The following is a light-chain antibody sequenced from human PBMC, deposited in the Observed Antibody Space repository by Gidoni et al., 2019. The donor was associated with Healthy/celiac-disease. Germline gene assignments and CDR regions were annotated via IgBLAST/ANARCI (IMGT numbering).Light chain of an antibody. CDR1: QSVSSY. V-gene: IGKV3-11*01. CDR2: DAS. Sequence: ELVLTPSPATLSLSPGERATLSCRASQSVSSYLAWYQQKPGQAPRLLIYDASNRATGIPARFSGSGSGTDFTLTISSLELEDFAVYYCQQRSNWLFTFGPXTKVDIK. J-gene: IGKJ3*01. CDR3: QQRSNWLFT.